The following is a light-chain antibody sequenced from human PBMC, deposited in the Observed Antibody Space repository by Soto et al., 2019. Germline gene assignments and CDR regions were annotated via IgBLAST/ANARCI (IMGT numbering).Light chain of an antibody. CDR1: QSINSY. V-gene: IGKV1-39*01. CDR3: QQTYRIPPT. CDR2: AAS. J-gene: IGKJ5*01. Sequence: DIQMTQSPSSLSASIGNRVTIAFVASQSINSYLNWYQQKPGKAPNLLIYAASSLQSGVPPRFSGSGSGTGFTLTISSLQPEDFALYYCQQTYRIPPTFGQGTRLEIK.